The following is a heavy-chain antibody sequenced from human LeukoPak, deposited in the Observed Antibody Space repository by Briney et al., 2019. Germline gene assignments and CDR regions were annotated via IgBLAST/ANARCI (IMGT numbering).Heavy chain of an antibody. J-gene: IGHJ5*02. CDR1: GGSISSNY. V-gene: IGHV4-39*01. Sequence: SETLSLTCTVSGGSISSNYWGWIRQPPGKGLEWIGSIYYSGSTYYNPSLKSRVTMSVDTSKNRFSLKLSSVTAADTAVYYCARHKRKWFGELLPLRLNWFDPWGQGTLVTVSS. CDR2: IYYSGST. CDR3: ARHKRKWFGELLPLRLNWFDP. D-gene: IGHD3-10*01.